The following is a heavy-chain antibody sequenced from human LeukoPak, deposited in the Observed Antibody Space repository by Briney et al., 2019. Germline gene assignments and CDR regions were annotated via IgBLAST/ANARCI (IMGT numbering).Heavy chain of an antibody. V-gene: IGHV3-11*04. J-gene: IGHJ4*02. CDR2: IRSSGSTI. Sequence: GGSLRLSCAASGFTFSDYYMSWIRQAPGKGLEWVSYIRSSGSTIYYADSVKGRFTISRDNAKNSLYLQMNSLRAEDTAVYYCAGDLGYYDSSGPYDYWGQGTLVTVPS. D-gene: IGHD3-22*01. CDR3: AGDLGYYDSSGPYDY. CDR1: GFTFSDYY.